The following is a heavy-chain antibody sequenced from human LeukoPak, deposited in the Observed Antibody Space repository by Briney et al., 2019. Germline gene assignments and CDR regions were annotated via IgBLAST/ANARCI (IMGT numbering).Heavy chain of an antibody. CDR1: GYTFTDYG. D-gene: IGHD2-2*01. CDR2: ISADNDYT. V-gene: IGHV1-18*01. CDR3: ARVEVPAALLDFDY. Sequence: ASVKVSCKASGYTFTDYGITWVRQAPGQGLEWMGWISADNDYTDYSQKLQGRVTMTTDTSTSTAYLELRSLRSDDTALYYCARVEVPAALLDFDYWGQGTLVTVSS. J-gene: IGHJ4*02.